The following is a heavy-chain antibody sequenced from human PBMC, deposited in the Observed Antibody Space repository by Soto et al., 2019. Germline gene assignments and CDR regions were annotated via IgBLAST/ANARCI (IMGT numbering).Heavy chain of an antibody. CDR2: IWYDGSNK. D-gene: IGHD2-2*01. Sequence: PGGSLRLSCAASGFTFSSYGMHWVRQAPGKGLEWVAVIWYDGSNKYYADSVKGRFTISRDNSKNTLYLQMNSLRAEDTAVYYCARGSLVVPAAMEPPSPDYFDYWGQGTLVTSPQ. V-gene: IGHV3-33*01. J-gene: IGHJ4*02. CDR1: GFTFSSYG. CDR3: ARGSLVVPAAMEPPSPDYFDY.